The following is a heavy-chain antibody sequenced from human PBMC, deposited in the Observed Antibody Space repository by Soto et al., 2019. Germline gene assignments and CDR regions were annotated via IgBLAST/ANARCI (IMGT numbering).Heavy chain of an antibody. J-gene: IGHJ1*01. Sequence: SVSNAWMNWVRQAPGKGLEWVGRIKSKTDGETTDYAAPVKGRFTISRDDSKNTLYLQMNSLKTEDTAVYYCTTDIAMLQHWGQGTLVTVSS. CDR1: SVSNAW. CDR2: IKSKTDGETT. V-gene: IGHV3-15*07. D-gene: IGHD2-2*01. CDR3: TTDIAMLQH.